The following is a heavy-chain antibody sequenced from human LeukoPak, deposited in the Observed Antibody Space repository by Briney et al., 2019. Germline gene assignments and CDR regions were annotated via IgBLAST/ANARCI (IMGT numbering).Heavy chain of an antibody. J-gene: IGHJ5*02. CDR3: ARHEESWFNP. V-gene: IGHV4-39*01. CDR1: GGSISSSSYY. Sequence: SETLSLTCTVSGGSISSSSYYWGWIRQPPGKGLEWIGSIYYSGSTYYNPSLKSRVTISVDTSKNQFSLKVSSVTAADTAVYYCARHEESWFNPWGQGTLVTVSS. CDR2: IYYSGST.